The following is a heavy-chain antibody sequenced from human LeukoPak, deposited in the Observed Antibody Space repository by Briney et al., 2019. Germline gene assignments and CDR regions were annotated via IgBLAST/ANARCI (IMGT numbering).Heavy chain of an antibody. D-gene: IGHD1-1*01. CDR1: DDSFSDYY. CDR3: ARAMRWTSGPVELGWFDR. J-gene: IGHJ5*02. CDR2: IYFRGTT. Sequence: SETLSLACSVSDDSFSDYYWTWIRRPPGGSLEWIGHIYFRGTTKYNPSLKNRVTISVDTSKNQVSLTLTSVTAADTAVYYCARAMRWTSGPVELGWFDRWGQGTLVTVSS. V-gene: IGHV4-59*01.